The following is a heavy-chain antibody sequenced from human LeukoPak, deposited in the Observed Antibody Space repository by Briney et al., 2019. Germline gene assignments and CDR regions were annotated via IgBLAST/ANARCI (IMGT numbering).Heavy chain of an antibody. J-gene: IGHJ4*02. V-gene: IGHV4-39*07. CDR3: ASSYSSGWRGGFDY. Sequence: SETLSLTCTVSGGSISSSTYYWGWIRQPPGKGLEWIGYIYHSGSTYYNPSLKSRVTISVDRSKNQFSLKLSSVTAADTAVYYCASSYSSGWRGGFDYWGQGTLVTVSS. CDR2: IYHSGST. CDR1: GGSISSSTYY. D-gene: IGHD6-19*01.